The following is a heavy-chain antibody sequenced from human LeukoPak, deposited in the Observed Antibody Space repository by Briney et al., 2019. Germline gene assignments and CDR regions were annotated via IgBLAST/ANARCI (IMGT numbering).Heavy chain of an antibody. Sequence: GGSLRLSCAASGFTFSSYSMNWVRQAPGKGLEWVSSISSSSSYIYYADSVKGRFTISRDNAKNSLYLQMNSLRAEDTAVYYCARSMTTVTTLDYWGQGTLVTVSP. CDR3: ARSMTTVTTLDY. D-gene: IGHD4-17*01. CDR2: ISSSSSYI. CDR1: GFTFSSYS. V-gene: IGHV3-21*01. J-gene: IGHJ4*02.